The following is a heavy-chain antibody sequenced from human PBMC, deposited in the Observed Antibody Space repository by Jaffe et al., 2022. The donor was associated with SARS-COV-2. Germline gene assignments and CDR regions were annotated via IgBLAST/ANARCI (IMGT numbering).Heavy chain of an antibody. J-gene: IGHJ3*02. V-gene: IGHV4-61*02. CDR2: IYTSGST. CDR3: ARSLTSDPIAFDI. Sequence: QVQLQESGPGLVKPSQTLSLTCTVSGGSISSGSYYWSWIRQPAGKGLEWIGRIYTSGSTNYNPSLKSRVTISVDTSKNQFSLKLSSVTAADTAVYYCARSLTSDPIAFDIWGQGTMVTVSS. CDR1: GGSISSGSYY.